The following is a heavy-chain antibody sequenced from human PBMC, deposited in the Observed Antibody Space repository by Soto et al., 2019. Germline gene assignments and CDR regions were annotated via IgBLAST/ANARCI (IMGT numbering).Heavy chain of an antibody. Sequence: TGGSLRLSCAASGFTFSSYWMHWVRQAPGKGLEWVSAISGSGDNTYYADSVKGRFTISRDNSKNTLYLQVNSLRAEDTAVYYCAKALTYSYYMDVWGKGTTVTVSS. CDR1: GFTFSSYW. J-gene: IGHJ6*03. CDR2: ISGSGDNT. CDR3: AKALTYSYYMDV. V-gene: IGHV3-23*01.